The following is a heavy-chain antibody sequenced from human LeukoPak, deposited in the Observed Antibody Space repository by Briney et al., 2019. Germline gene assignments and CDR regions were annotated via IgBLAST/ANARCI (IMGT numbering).Heavy chain of an antibody. V-gene: IGHV3-9*01. CDR3: AKRSKYYYYMDV. J-gene: IGHJ6*03. Sequence: GRSLRLSCAASGFTFDDYAMHWVRQAPGKGLEWVSGISWNSGSIGYADSVKGRFTISRDNAKNSLYLQMNSLRAEDTALYYCAKRSKYYYYMDVWGKGTMVTVSS. CDR2: ISWNSGSI. CDR1: GFTFDDYA.